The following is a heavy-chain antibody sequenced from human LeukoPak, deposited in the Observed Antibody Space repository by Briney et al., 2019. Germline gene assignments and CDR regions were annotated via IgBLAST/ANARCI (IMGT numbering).Heavy chain of an antibody. D-gene: IGHD3-22*01. CDR3: AKPAPRGDYDSSGYYY. CDR2: ISPSGDST. CDR1: GFTFSTYA. J-gene: IGHJ4*02. V-gene: IGHV3-23*01. Sequence: GGSLRLSCAASGFTFSTYAMTWVRQAPGKGLEWVSTISPSGDSTYYADPVKGRFTISRDNSKNTLFLQMNSLRAEDTAVYYCAKPAPRGDYDSSGYYYWGQGTLVTVSS.